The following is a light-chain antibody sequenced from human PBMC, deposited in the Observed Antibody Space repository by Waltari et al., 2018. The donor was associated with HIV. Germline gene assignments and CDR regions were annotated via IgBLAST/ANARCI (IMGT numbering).Light chain of an antibody. CDR2: SNN. J-gene: IGLJ1*01. Sequence: QSVLTQPPSASGTPGQRVTISCSGSSSNIGNNTVNWYQQLPGTAPKLLIYSNNQRPSGVPDRFSVSKSGTSASLAISGLQSEDEADYYCAARDDSLNGYVFGTGTKVTVL. CDR3: AARDDSLNGYV. CDR1: SSNIGNNT. V-gene: IGLV1-44*01.